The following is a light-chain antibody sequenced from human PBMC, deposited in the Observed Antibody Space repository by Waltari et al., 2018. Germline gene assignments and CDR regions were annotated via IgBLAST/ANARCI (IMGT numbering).Light chain of an antibody. V-gene: IGLV2-14*03. CDR1: SSDIGRYTF. J-gene: IGLJ2*01. Sequence: QSALTQPASVSGSPGQSITISCTGSSSDIGRYTFVPWYQQHPGKAPKLILYDVFNRPSGVSNRFSGSKSGNTASLTISGLQPEDETDYYCSSHTTSNTLIFGGGTRVTVL. CDR2: DVF. CDR3: SSHTTSNTLI.